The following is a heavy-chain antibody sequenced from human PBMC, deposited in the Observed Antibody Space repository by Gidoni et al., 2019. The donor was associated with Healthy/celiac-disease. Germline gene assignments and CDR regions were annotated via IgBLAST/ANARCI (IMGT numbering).Heavy chain of an antibody. CDR1: GGSISSSNW. D-gene: IGHD3-22*01. CDR3: ASFRYYYDSSRRTTFTGFDY. CDR2: IYHSGST. V-gene: IGHV4-4*02. J-gene: IGHJ4*02. Sequence: QVQLQESGPGLVKPSGTLSLTCAVSGGSISSSNWWSWVRQPPGKGLEWIGEIYHSGSTNYNPSLKSRVTISVDKSKNQFSLKLSSVTAADTAVYYCASFRYYYDSSRRTTFTGFDYWGQGTLVTVSS.